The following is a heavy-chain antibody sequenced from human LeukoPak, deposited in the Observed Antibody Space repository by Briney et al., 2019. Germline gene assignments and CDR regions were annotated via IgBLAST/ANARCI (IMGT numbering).Heavy chain of an antibody. V-gene: IGHV1-69*13. Sequence: ASVKVSCKASGGTFSSYAISWVRQAPGQGLEWMGGIIPIFGTANYAQKFQGRVTITADESTSTAYMELGSLRSEDTAVYYCARERAQLWPGDYFDYWGQGTLVTVSS. CDR2: IIPIFGTA. CDR1: GGTFSSYA. CDR3: ARERAQLWPGDYFDY. D-gene: IGHD5-18*01. J-gene: IGHJ4*02.